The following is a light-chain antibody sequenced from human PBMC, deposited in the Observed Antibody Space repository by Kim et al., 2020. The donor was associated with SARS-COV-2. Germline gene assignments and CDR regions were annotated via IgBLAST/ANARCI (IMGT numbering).Light chain of an antibody. V-gene: IGLV1-40*01. J-gene: IGLJ3*02. CDR2: GNN. CDR1: SSNIGAGYD. Sequence: QSVTISCTGSSSNIGAGYDVHWYQQLPGTAPKLLIYGNNNRPSGGPDRFSGSKSGTSASLAITGLQAEDEADYYCQSYDSSLSGWVFGGGTQLTVL. CDR3: QSYDSSLSGWV.